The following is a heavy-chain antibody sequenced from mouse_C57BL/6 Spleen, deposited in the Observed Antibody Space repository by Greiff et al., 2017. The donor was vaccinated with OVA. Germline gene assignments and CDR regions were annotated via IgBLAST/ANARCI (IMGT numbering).Heavy chain of an antibody. CDR2: INPSSGYT. J-gene: IGHJ2*01. Sequence: VQLQQSGAELARPGASVKMSCKASGYTFTSYTMHWVKQRPGQGLEWIGYINPSSGYTKYNQKFKDKATLTADKSSSTAYMQLSSLTSDDSAVYYCASVTTVVAYYFDYWGQGTTLTVSS. V-gene: IGHV1-4*01. CDR1: GYTFTSYT. CDR3: ASVTTVVAYYFDY. D-gene: IGHD1-1*01.